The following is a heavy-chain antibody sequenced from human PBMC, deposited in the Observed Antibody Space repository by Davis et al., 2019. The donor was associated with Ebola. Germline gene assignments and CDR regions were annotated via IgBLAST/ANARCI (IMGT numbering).Heavy chain of an antibody. CDR3: ARHDSGGHSTAEY. CDR1: GFTVGSYA. J-gene: IGHJ4*02. D-gene: IGHD3-10*01. V-gene: IGHV3-23*01. CDR2: IRHHDDST. Sequence: PGGSLRLSCAASGFTVGSYAMSWVRQAPGKGLEWVSGIRHHDDSTGYADSVKGRFTISRDDSRNTVFLYMDRLRVEDTALYYCARHDSGGHSTAEYWGRGTLVTVSA.